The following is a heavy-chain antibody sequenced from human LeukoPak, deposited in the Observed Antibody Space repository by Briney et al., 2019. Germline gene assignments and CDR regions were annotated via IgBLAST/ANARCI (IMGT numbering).Heavy chain of an antibody. V-gene: IGHV3-9*01. Sequence: GGSLRLSCAASGCTFDDYAMHWVRQAPGKGLEWVSGISWNSGSIGYADSVKGRFTISRDNAKNSLYLQMNSLRAEDTALYYCAKDDGYCSGGSCFAFDIWGQGTMVTVSS. CDR1: GCTFDDYA. D-gene: IGHD2-15*01. CDR3: AKDDGYCSGGSCFAFDI. J-gene: IGHJ3*02. CDR2: ISWNSGSI.